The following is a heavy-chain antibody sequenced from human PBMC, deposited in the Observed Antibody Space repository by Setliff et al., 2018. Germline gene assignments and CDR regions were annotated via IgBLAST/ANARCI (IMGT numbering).Heavy chain of an antibody. CDR3: AKDTGYYFDY. Sequence: GGSLRLSCAASGFTFSSYAMSWVRQAPGKGLEWVSAISGSGGSTYYADSVKGRFTISRDNSKNTVYLEMNSLRAEDTAVYYCAKDTGYYFDYWGQGTLVTVSS. CDR1: GFTFSSYA. V-gene: IGHV3-23*01. D-gene: IGHD4-4*01. CDR2: ISGSGGST. J-gene: IGHJ4*02.